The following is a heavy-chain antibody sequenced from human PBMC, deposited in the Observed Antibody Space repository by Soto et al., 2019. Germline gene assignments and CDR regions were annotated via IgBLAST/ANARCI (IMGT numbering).Heavy chain of an antibody. V-gene: IGHV3-35*01. Sequence: GGSLRLSCAASGFTFSNSDMNWVRQAPGKWLEWVSGVSWNGSRTHYADSVKGRFIISRDNSRNFLYQQMNSLRPEDMAVYYCVRRSGYDFWSGYYSDYGTGPIFDYWGQGXLVTVYS. CDR3: VRRSGYDFWSGYYSDYGTGPIFDY. D-gene: IGHD3-3*01. J-gene: IGHJ4*02. CDR1: GFTFSNSD. CDR2: VSWNGSRT.